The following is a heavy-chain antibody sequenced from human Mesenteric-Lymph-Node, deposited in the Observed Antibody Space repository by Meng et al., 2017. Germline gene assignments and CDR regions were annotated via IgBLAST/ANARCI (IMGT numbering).Heavy chain of an antibody. CDR3: ARDPLEKHQRGYFDY. J-gene: IGHJ4*02. CDR1: GFTFSSYA. D-gene: IGHD1-1*01. CDR2: ISYDGSNK. V-gene: IGHV3-30*01. Sequence: GGSLRLSCAASGFTFSSYAMHWVRQAPGKGLEWVAVISYDGSNKYNADSVKGRITISRDNSKNTLYLQMNSLRAEDTAVYYGARDPLEKHQRGYFDYWGQGTLVTVSS.